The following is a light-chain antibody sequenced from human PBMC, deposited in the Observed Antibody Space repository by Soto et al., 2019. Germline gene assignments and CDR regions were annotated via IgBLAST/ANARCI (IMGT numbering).Light chain of an antibody. CDR3: SSYTSRSTLDYV. CDR1: SSDIGGYNY. J-gene: IGLJ1*01. Sequence: QSVLTQPASVSGSPGQSITISCTGTSSDIGGYNYVSWYQQHPGKAPKLMFYEVSNRPSGVSNRFSGSKSGNTASLTISGLQAEDEADYYCSSYTSRSTLDYVFGSGTQLTVL. CDR2: EVS. V-gene: IGLV2-14*01.